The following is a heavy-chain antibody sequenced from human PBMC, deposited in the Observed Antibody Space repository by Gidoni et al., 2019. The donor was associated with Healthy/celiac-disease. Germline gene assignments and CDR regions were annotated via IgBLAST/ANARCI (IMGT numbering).Heavy chain of an antibody. D-gene: IGHD2-21*02. V-gene: IGHV1-69*06. CDR1: GGTFSSYA. CDR3: ARGGPYCGGDCFDTNWYFDL. Sequence: QVQLVQSGAEVKKPGSSVKVSCKASGGTFSSYAISWVRQAPGQGLEWMGGIIPIFGTANYAQKFQGRVTITADKSTSTAYMELSSLRSEDTAVYYCARGGPYCGGDCFDTNWYFDLWGRGTLVTVSS. J-gene: IGHJ2*01. CDR2: IIPIFGTA.